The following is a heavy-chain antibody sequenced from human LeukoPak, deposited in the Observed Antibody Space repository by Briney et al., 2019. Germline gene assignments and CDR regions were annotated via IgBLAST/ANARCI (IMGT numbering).Heavy chain of an antibody. CDR3: ARESAGANWIDH. D-gene: IGHD1-26*01. CDR1: GYTFTGYY. Sequence: ASVKVSCKASGYTFTGYYMHWVRQAPGQGLEWMGWINPNSGATNYAQKFQGRVTMTRDTSISTAYMELSRLRSDDTAVYYCARESAGANWIDHWGQGTLVTVSS. J-gene: IGHJ5*02. V-gene: IGHV1-2*02. CDR2: INPNSGAT.